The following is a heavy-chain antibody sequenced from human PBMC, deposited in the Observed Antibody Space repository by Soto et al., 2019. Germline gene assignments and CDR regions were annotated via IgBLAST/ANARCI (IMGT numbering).Heavy chain of an antibody. Sequence: GGSLRLSCAASGFTFSSYSMNWVRQAPGKGLEWVSSISSSSSYIYYADSVKGRFTISRDNAKNSLYLQMNSLRAEDTAVYYCARTASSADYYYMDVWGKGTTVTVSS. CDR1: GFTFSSYS. J-gene: IGHJ6*03. CDR3: ARTASSADYYYMDV. D-gene: IGHD6-6*01. CDR2: ISSSSSYI. V-gene: IGHV3-21*01.